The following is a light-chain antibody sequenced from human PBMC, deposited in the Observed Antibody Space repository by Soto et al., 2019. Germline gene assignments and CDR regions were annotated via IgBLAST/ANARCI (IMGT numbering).Light chain of an antibody. Sequence: QSALTQPASVSGSPGQSITISCTGTSSDVGSYNYVSWYQQHPGKAPKLMIYDVSSRPSGVSNRFSGSKSGNTASLTISGLQPEDKADYYCSSYTSSSSVVFGGGTKLTVL. CDR1: SSDVGSYNY. CDR3: SSYTSSSSVV. V-gene: IGLV2-14*01. CDR2: DVS. J-gene: IGLJ2*01.